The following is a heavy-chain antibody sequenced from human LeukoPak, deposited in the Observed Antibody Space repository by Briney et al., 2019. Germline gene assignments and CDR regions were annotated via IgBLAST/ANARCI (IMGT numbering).Heavy chain of an antibody. CDR1: GFTFSSYG. V-gene: IGHV3-30*18. Sequence: GGSLRLSCAASGFTFSSYGMHWVRQAPGKGLEWVAVISYDGSNKYYADSVEGRFTISRDNSKNTLYLQMNSLRAEDTAVYYCANGGYSSSWYVVDYWGQGTLVTVSS. J-gene: IGHJ4*02. D-gene: IGHD6-13*01. CDR3: ANGGYSSSWYVVDY. CDR2: ISYDGSNK.